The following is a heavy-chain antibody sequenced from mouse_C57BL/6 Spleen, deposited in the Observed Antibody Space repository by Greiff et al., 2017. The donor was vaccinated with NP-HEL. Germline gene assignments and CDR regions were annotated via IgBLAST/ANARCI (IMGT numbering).Heavy chain of an antibody. CDR1: GYTFTSYW. CDR2: IDPSDSET. Sequence: QVQLQQPGAELVRPGSSVKLSCKASGYTFTSYWMHWVKQRPIQGLEWIGNIDPSDSETHYNQKFKDKATLTVDKSSSTAYMQLSSLTSEDSAVYYCAREGYRVDAMDYWGQGTSVTVSS. CDR3: AREGYRVDAMDY. D-gene: IGHD2-12*01. J-gene: IGHJ4*01. V-gene: IGHV1-52*01.